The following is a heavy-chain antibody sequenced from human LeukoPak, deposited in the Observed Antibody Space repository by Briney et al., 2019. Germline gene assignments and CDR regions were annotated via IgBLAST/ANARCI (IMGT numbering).Heavy chain of an antibody. CDR3: ARFRIAVAAIYFDY. D-gene: IGHD6-19*01. Sequence: SETLSLTCTVSGGSISSYYWSLIRQPSGKGLEWIGRIYTSGSTNYNPSLKSRVTMSVDTSKNQFSLKLSSVTAADTAVYYCARFRIAVAAIYFDYWGQGTLVTVSS. V-gene: IGHV4-4*07. CDR2: IYTSGST. CDR1: GGSISSYY. J-gene: IGHJ4*02.